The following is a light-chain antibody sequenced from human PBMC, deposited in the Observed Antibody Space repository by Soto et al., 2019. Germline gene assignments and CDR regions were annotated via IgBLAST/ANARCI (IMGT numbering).Light chain of an antibody. CDR1: QSVLYSSNNKNY. V-gene: IGKV4-1*01. CDR3: QQYYSTPSWT. J-gene: IGKJ1*01. CDR2: WAS. Sequence: DIVMTQSPDSLAVSLGERATINCKSSQSVLYSSNNKNYLAWYQQKPGQPPKLLIYWASTRESGVPDRFSGSGSGTDFTLPISSLQAEDVAVYYCQQYYSTPSWTFGQGTKV.